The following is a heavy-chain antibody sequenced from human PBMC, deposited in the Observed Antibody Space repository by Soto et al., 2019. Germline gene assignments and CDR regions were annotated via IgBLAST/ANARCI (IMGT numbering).Heavy chain of an antibody. CDR3: AKAESTGWYSRY. CDR1: EFTFSTYT. Sequence: GGSLRLSCAASEFTFSTYTMTWVRQAPGQGLEWVSLISGSGDNTKYADSVKGRFTISRDNSKNTLYLQLISLRAEDTAVYYCAKAESTGWYSRYWGQGTLVTVSS. CDR2: ISGSGDNT. V-gene: IGHV3-23*01. D-gene: IGHD6-19*01. J-gene: IGHJ4*02.